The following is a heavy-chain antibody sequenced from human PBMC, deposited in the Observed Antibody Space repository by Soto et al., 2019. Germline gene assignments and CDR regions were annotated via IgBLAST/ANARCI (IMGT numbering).Heavy chain of an antibody. V-gene: IGHV3-66*01. J-gene: IGHJ4*02. Sequence: EVQLVESGGGLVQPGGSLRLSCAASGFTVSSHYMSWVRQAPGKGLEWVSVIYSGGSTYYAKSVTGRFIISRDNSKSTVYLQRNSLRAEDTAVYYCARDRTISDYRSSGALGLWGQGTLVSVSS. CDR2: IYSGGST. CDR3: ARDRTISDYRSSGALGL. D-gene: IGHD6-6*01. CDR1: GFTVSSHY.